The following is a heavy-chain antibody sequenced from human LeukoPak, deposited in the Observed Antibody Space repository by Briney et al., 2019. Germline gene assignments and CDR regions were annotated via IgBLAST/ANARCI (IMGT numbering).Heavy chain of an antibody. V-gene: IGHV1-69*05. D-gene: IGHD1-26*01. J-gene: IGHJ5*02. CDR1: GGTFSNYV. Sequence: SVKVSCKASGGTFSNYVISWVRQAPGQGLEWMGGIIPGLGTANYPQKFQGRVSITTDESTTTAYMELSSLRSEDTGMFYCARRGSGSFFAWGQGTLVTVSS. CDR3: ARRGSGSFFA. CDR2: IIPGLGTA.